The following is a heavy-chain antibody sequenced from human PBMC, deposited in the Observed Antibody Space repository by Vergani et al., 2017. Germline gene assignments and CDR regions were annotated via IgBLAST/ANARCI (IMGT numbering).Heavy chain of an antibody. CDR1: GFTFTSSA. D-gene: IGHD3-22*01. Sequence: QLVQSGPEVKKPGTSVKVSCKASGFTFTSSAVQWVRQARGQRLEWIGWIVVGSGNTNYAQKFQERVTITRDMSTSTAYMELSSLRSEDTAVYYCAAGYYDSSGYYYYGMDVWGQGTTVTVSS. CDR3: AAGYYDSSGYYYYGMDV. J-gene: IGHJ6*02. V-gene: IGHV1-58*01. CDR2: IVVGSGNT.